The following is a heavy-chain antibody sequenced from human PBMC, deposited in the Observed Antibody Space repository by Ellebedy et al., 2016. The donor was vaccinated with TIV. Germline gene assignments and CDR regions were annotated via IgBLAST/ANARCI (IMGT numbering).Heavy chain of an antibody. CDR2: ISGSGGST. CDR3: ASDILTGGGYYYYGMDV. Sequence: GGSLRLSXAASGFTFSSYAMSWVRQAPGKGLEWVSAISGSGGSTYYADSVKGRFTISRDNSKNTLYLQMNSLRAEDTAVYYCASDILTGGGYYYYGMDVWGQGTTVTVSS. V-gene: IGHV3-23*01. CDR1: GFTFSSYA. J-gene: IGHJ6*02. D-gene: IGHD3-9*01.